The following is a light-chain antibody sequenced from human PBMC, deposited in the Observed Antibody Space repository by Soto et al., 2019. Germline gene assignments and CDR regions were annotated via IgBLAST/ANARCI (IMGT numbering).Light chain of an antibody. J-gene: IGKJ1*01. Sequence: DIQMTQSPSSLSASVGDRVTITCRASQSISSYLNWYEQKPGKAPKLLIYAASSLQSGVPSRFSGSGSGTYFTLTISSLQPEDFAPYYCQQTYNIPRTFGQGTKVEIK. V-gene: IGKV1-39*01. CDR1: QSISSY. CDR3: QQTYNIPRT. CDR2: AAS.